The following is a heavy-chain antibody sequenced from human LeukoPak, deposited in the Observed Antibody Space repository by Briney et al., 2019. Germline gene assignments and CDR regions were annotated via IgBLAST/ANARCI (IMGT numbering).Heavy chain of an antibody. CDR2: IYSGGST. V-gene: IGHV3-53*01. CDR3: ARVRLDRSERYLDAFEN. J-gene: IGHJ3*02. Sequence: GESLKISCKGSGYSFTNYWIGWVRQAPGKGLEWVSSIYSGGSTYYADSVKGRFTISRDISKNGVYLQMNSLRAEDTAVYYCARVRLDRSERYLDAFENWGQGTMVTVSS. CDR1: GYSFTNYW. D-gene: IGHD4-17*01.